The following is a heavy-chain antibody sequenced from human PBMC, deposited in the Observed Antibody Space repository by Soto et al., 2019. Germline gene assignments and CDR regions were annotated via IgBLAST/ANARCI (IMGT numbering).Heavy chain of an antibody. J-gene: IGHJ4*02. CDR1: GFTCRGYS. Sequence: EVQLVDSGGGLVQPGGSLRLCCVASGFTCRGYSMNWVRQAPGKGLEWVSYISGSSSTMYYADSVKGRFTISRDNAKNSLYMQMNSRSAEDPAVDYCARDSTSGPVDHWGQGNLVTVSS. V-gene: IGHV3-48*01. CDR2: ISGSSSTM. CDR3: ARDSTSGPVDH.